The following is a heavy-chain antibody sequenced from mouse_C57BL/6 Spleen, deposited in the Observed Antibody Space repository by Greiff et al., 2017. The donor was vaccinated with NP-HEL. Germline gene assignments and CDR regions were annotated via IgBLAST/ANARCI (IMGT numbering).Heavy chain of an antibody. CDR1: GFTFSSYA. CDR2: ISDGGSYT. J-gene: IGHJ3*01. CDR3: ARGGAYYSNHEGFAY. V-gene: IGHV5-4*03. Sequence: EVMLVESGGGLVKPGGSLKLSCAASGFTFSSYAMSWVRQTPEKRLEWVATISDGGSYTYYPDNVKGRFTISRDNAKNNLYLQMSHLKSEDTAMYYCARGGAYYSNHEGFAYWGQGTLVTVSA. D-gene: IGHD2-5*01.